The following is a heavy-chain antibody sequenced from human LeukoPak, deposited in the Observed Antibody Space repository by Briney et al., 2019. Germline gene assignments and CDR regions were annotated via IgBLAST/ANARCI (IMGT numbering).Heavy chain of an antibody. CDR2: IKPDGTTK. D-gene: IGHD3-22*01. Sequence: PGGSLRLSCAASGFPFSSYSMTWVRQAPGKGLEWVANIKPDGTTKFYVDSVKGRFTISRDNSKNTLYLQMNSLRAEDTAVYYCSRSSGYSQYFDYWGQGTLVTVSS. CDR1: GFPFSSYS. V-gene: IGHV3-7*01. CDR3: SRSSGYSQYFDY. J-gene: IGHJ4*02.